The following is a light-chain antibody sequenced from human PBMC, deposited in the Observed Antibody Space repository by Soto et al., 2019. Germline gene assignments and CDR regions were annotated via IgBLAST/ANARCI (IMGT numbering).Light chain of an antibody. CDR3: QQYSKTPLT. J-gene: IGKJ4*01. CDR2: GAS. V-gene: IGKV3-15*01. CDR1: RGVRSD. Sequence: EIARTQSPDTLSMSPGYRATLSCRASRGVRSDLAWYQQKAGQSPRLLIYGASTRAAETPARFSGSGSETEFTLTISTLQSEDFAVYYCQQYSKTPLTFGRGTTVDIK.